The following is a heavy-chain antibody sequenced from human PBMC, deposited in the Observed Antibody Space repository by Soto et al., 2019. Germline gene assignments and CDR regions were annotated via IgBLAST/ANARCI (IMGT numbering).Heavy chain of an antibody. CDR2: IIPILGIA. Sequence: QVQLVQSGAEVKKPGSSVKVSCKASGGTFSSYTISWVRQAPGQGLEWMGRIIPILGIANYALKFQGRVTITADKSTSAAYMELSSLRSEDTAVYYCARGEGDFDYWGQGTLVTVSS. D-gene: IGHD3-10*01. CDR3: ARGEGDFDY. J-gene: IGHJ4*02. CDR1: GGTFSSYT. V-gene: IGHV1-69*02.